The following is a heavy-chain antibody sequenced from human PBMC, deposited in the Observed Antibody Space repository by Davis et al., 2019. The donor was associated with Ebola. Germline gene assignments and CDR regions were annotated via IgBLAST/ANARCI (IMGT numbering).Heavy chain of an antibody. CDR3: ARVRWELLLDY. Sequence: ASVKVSCKASGYTFTSYYMHWVRQAPGQGLEWMGIINPSGGSTSYAQKFQGRVTMTRDTSTSTVYMELSRLRSDDTAVYYCARVRWELLLDYWGQGTLVTVSS. D-gene: IGHD1-26*01. CDR1: GYTFTSYY. V-gene: IGHV1-46*01. CDR2: INPSGGST. J-gene: IGHJ4*02.